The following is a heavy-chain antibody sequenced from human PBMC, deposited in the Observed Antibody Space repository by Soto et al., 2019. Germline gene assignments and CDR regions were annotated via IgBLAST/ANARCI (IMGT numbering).Heavy chain of an antibody. Sequence: SETLSLTCTVSGGSISSYYWSWIRQPPGKGLEWIGYIYYSASTNYNSSLKSRVTISVDTSKNQFSLKLSSVTAADTAVYYCARRYGSFFDIWGQGTMVTVSS. J-gene: IGHJ3*02. D-gene: IGHD3-10*01. CDR1: GGSISSYY. CDR3: ARRYGSFFDI. V-gene: IGHV4-59*08. CDR2: IYYSAST.